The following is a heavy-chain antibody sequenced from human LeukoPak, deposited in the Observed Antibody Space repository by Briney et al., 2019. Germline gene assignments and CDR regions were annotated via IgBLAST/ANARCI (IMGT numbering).Heavy chain of an antibody. J-gene: IGHJ3*02. CDR3: ARDKPLYSGSSRPGAFDI. V-gene: IGHV1-18*01. CDR2: ISAYNGNT. D-gene: IGHD1-26*01. Sequence: GASVKVSCKASGYTFTSYGISWVRQDPGQGLVWMGWISAYNGNTNYAQKLQGRVTMTTDTSTSTAYMELRSLRSDDTAVYYCARDKPLYSGSSRPGAFDIWGQGTMVTVSS. CDR1: GYTFTSYG.